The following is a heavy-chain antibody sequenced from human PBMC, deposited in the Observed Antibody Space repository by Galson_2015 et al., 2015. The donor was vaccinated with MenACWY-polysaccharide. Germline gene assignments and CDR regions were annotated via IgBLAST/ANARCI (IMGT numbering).Heavy chain of an antibody. CDR3: ARDSGIAGAEDY. V-gene: IGHV3-48*02. J-gene: IGHJ4*02. D-gene: IGHD6-13*01. Sequence: SLRLSCAASGFTFSTYSMTWVRQAPGKGLEWVSYINGGSSTIYYADSVKGRFTISRDNAKNSLYLQMNSLRDDDTAVYYCARDSGIAGAEDYWGQGTLVTVSS. CDR2: INGGSSTI. CDR1: GFTFSTYS.